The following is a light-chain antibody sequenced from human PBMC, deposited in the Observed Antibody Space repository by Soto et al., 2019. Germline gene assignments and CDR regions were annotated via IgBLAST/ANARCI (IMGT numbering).Light chain of an antibody. CDR2: SAS. CDR1: QDISNY. V-gene: IGKV1-27*01. CDR3: QKYNIAPSWT. Sequence: DIQMTQSPSSLSASVGDRVTITCRASQDISNYLACYQRKPGKVPDLLISSASTLQSGAPSRFSGSASGTDFNPTISSLQPEDVATYYCQKYNIAPSWTFGQGTKVEIK. J-gene: IGKJ1*01.